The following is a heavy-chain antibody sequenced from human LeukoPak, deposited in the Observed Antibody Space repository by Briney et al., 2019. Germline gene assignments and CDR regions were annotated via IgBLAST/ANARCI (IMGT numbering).Heavy chain of an antibody. J-gene: IGHJ3*02. CDR3: ASGSGYYSGAFDI. V-gene: IGHV1-69*13. CDR2: IVPIFGTA. CDR1: GGTFSSYA. D-gene: IGHD3-22*01. Sequence: SVKVSCKASGGTFSSYAISWVRQAPGQGLEWMGGIVPIFGTANYAQKFQGRVTITADESTSTAYMELSSLRSEDTAVYYCASGSGYYSGAFDIWGQGTMVTVSS.